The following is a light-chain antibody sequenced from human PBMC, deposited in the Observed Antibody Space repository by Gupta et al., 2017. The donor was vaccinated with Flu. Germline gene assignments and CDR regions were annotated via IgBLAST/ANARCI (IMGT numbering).Light chain of an antibody. V-gene: IGKV1-5*03. Sequence: QMTQSPSTLSASVGDRVTITCRASQSISSWLAWYQQKPGKAPKLLIYKASSLGGGVPSRFNGSESGTEFTLTISSLQPDDFATYYCQQYSSYSTFTFGPGTKVDIK. CDR3: QQYSSYSTFT. CDR1: QSISSW. CDR2: KAS. J-gene: IGKJ3*01.